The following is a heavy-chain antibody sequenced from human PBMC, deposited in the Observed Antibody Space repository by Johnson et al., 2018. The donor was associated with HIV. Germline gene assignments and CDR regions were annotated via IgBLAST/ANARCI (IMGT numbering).Heavy chain of an antibody. CDR3: AAYYDFWSGSYTSGFDI. CDR1: GFTFSSYA. D-gene: IGHD3-3*01. Sequence: QAQLVESGGGVVQPGRSLTLSCSASGFTFSSYAMHWVRQAPGKGLEWVAVISYDGSNHYYAESVKGRFTISRDNSKNTVFLQMNSLRPEDTAMYYCAAYYDFWSGSYTSGFDIWGQGTMVTVSS. CDR2: ISYDGSNH. V-gene: IGHV3-30*04. J-gene: IGHJ3*02.